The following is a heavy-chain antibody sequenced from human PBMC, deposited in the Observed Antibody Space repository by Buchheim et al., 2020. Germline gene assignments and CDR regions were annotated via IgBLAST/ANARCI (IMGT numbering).Heavy chain of an antibody. J-gene: IGHJ4*02. CDR3: AKDSPNQSKYRTRFDY. Sequence: EVQLSESGGGLVRPGGSLRLSCAASGFTFSSYAMSWVRHAPGKGLEWVSAISGSGGSTYYADSVKGRFTISRDNSKNTLYLQMNSLRAEDTAIYYCAKDSPNQSKYRTRFDYWGQGTL. V-gene: IGHV3-23*01. CDR2: ISGSGGST. CDR1: GFTFSSYA. D-gene: IGHD2/OR15-2a*01.